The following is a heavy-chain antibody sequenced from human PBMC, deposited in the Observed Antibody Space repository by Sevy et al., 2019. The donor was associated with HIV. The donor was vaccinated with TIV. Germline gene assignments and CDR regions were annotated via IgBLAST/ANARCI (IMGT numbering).Heavy chain of an antibody. CDR2: INGDGSST. V-gene: IGHV3-74*01. J-gene: IGHJ6*02. CDR1: GLTFSSYW. CDR3: VRQRGDTVVLPDVLPDYGMDV. D-gene: IGHD2-2*01. Sequence: GGSLRLSCAASGLTFSSYWMHWVRQAPGKGLVWVSRINGDGSSTSYADSMKGRFTISRDNAKNTLYLQMNSLRAEDTAVYYWVRQRGDTVVLPDVLPDYGMDVWGQGTTVTVSS.